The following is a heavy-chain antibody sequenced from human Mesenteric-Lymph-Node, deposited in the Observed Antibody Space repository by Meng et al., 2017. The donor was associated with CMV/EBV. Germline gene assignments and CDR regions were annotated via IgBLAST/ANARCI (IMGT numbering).Heavy chain of an antibody. Sequence: GESLKISCVASGFTFSSYSMNWVRQAPGKGLEWVSYITGGSVTIYYADSVKGRFTISRDNAKNSLYLQMNSLRAEDTAVYYCATLPFDSYGYGGMDVWGQGTTVTVSS. D-gene: IGHD5-18*01. V-gene: IGHV3-48*04. J-gene: IGHJ6*02. CDR3: ATLPFDSYGYGGMDV. CDR1: GFTFSSYS. CDR2: ITGGSVTI.